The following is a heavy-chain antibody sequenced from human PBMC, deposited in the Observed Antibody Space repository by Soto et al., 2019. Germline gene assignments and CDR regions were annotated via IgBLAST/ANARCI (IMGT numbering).Heavy chain of an antibody. CDR3: AKLGGIAAAGLDY. V-gene: IGHV3-23*01. J-gene: IGHJ4*02. CDR1: GFTFSSYA. CDR2: MSGSGGST. D-gene: IGHD6-13*01. Sequence: EVQLLESGGGLVQPGGSLRLSCAASGFTFSSYAMSWVRQAPGKGLEWVSAMSGSGGSTYYADSVKGRFTISRDNSKNRLYRQMNSLRAEDTAVYYCAKLGGIAAAGLDYWGQGTLVTVSS.